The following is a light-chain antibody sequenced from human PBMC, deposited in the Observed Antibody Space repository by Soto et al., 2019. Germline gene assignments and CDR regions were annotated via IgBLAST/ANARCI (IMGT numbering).Light chain of an antibody. CDR1: QSITRL. CDR2: TAS. J-gene: IGKJ1*01. CDR3: QQYITYQWT. Sequence: DVHLTQSRSTLSAVVGDRVTIACRASQSITRLLAWYQQKPGKAPKLLISTASRLQHGVPSRFSGNGSETEFTLTIDSLQPDDFATYYCQQYITYQWTFGQGTKVDIK. V-gene: IGKV1-5*03.